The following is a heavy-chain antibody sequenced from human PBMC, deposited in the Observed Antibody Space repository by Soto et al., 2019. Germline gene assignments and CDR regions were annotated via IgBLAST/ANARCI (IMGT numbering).Heavy chain of an antibody. D-gene: IGHD2-2*01. V-gene: IGHV1-69*13. J-gene: IGHJ6*02. CDR1: GGTFSSYA. CDR3: ARCDRDIVVVPAADGPYYYYYXMDG. CDR2: IIPIFGTA. Sequence: SVKVSCKASGGTFSSYAISWVRQAPGQGLEWMGGIIPIFGTANYAQKFQGRVTITADESTSTAYMELSSLRSEDTAVYYCARCDRDIVVVPAADGPYYYYYXMDGWGQGTTVTVSS.